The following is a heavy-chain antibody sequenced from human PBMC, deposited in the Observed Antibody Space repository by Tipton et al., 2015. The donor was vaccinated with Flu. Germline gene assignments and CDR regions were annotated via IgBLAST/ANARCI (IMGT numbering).Heavy chain of an antibody. V-gene: IGHV4-4*07. D-gene: IGHD2-15*01. Sequence: TLSLTCTVSGGSMRSYYWSWVRRPAGKGLEWIGRIYTSGTANYNPSLKSRVTMSIDTSNEQFSLSLISVTAADTAVYYCARAIGFCDTSTCAEAYDSWGRGTMVTVSS. CDR1: GGSMRSYY. CDR2: IYTSGTA. CDR3: ARAIGFCDTSTCAEAYDS. J-gene: IGHJ3*01.